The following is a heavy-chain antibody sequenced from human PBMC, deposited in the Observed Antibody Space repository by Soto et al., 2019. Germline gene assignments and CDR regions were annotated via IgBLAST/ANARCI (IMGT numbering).Heavy chain of an antibody. J-gene: IGHJ6*02. CDR1: VDSLSTYY. CDR2: SDASGNT. CDR3: ARYSNNWFQTEGMDV. Sequence: SDTLSLTCTVSVDSLSTYYWSWIRRPAGKGLEWIGRSDASGNTNYNPSLKSRVTMSADTSKKQFSLKLTSVTAADTAVYYCARYSNNWFQTEGMDVWGQGTTVTVSS. D-gene: IGHD1-20*01. V-gene: IGHV4-4*07.